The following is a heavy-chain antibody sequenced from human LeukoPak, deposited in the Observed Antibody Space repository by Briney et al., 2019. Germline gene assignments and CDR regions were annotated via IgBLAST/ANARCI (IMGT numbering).Heavy chain of an antibody. Sequence: GGSLRLSCAASGFTFSSYEMNWVRQAPGKGLEWVPYISSSGSTIYYADSVKGRFTISRDNAKNSLYLQMNSLKTEDTAVYYCTSGSASGTGSGYWGQGTLVTVSS. J-gene: IGHJ4*02. V-gene: IGHV3-48*03. D-gene: IGHD6-13*01. CDR3: TSGSASGTGSGY. CDR2: ISSSGSTI. CDR1: GFTFSSYE.